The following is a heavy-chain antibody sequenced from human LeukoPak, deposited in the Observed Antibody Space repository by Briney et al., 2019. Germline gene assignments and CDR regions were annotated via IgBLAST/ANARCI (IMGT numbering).Heavy chain of an antibody. J-gene: IGHJ4*02. CDR3: AKDRLLTHFDY. CDR1: GFTFSSYG. V-gene: IGHV3-30*02. Sequence: GGSLRLSCAASGFTFSSYGMHWVRQAPGKGLEWVAFIRYDGSNKYYAGSVKGRFTISRDNSKNTLYLQMNSLRAEDTAVYYCAKDRLLTHFDYWGQGTLVTVSS. D-gene: IGHD2-15*01. CDR2: IRYDGSNK.